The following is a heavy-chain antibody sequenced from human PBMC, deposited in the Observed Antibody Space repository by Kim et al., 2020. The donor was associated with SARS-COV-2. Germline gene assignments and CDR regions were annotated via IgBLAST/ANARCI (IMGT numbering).Heavy chain of an antibody. J-gene: IGHJ4*02. CDR3: ARVGRYLKYFDY. V-gene: IGHV4-34*01. Sequence: NPNPSPKSRITISVEPSKNQFSMKLGSVTAADTAVYYCARVGRYLKYFDYWGQGTLVTVSS. D-gene: IGHD3-9*01.